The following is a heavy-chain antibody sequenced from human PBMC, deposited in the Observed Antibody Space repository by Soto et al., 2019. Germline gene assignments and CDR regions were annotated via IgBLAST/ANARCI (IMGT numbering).Heavy chain of an antibody. D-gene: IGHD4-4*01. V-gene: IGHV3-30*18. CDR2: ISYDGSNK. Sequence: GGSLRLSCAASGFTFSSYGMHWVRQAPGKGLEWVAVISYDGSNKYYADSVKGRFTISRDNSKNTLYLQMNSLRAEDTAVYYCAKDPDYSNRRYFDYWGQGTLVTVSS. CDR3: AKDPDYSNRRYFDY. CDR1: GFTFSSYG. J-gene: IGHJ4*02.